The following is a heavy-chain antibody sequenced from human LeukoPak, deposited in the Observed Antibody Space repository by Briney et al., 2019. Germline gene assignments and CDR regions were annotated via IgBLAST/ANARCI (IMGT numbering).Heavy chain of an antibody. CDR1: GGSVSSGSYY. CDR2: IYYSGST. Sequence: SETLSLTCTVSGGSVSSGSYYWSWIRQPPGKGLEWIGYIYYSGSTNYNPSLKSRVTISVDTSKNQFSLKLSSVAAADTAVYYCARVYYDSSAYNFDYWGQGTLVTVSS. J-gene: IGHJ4*02. D-gene: IGHD3-22*01. V-gene: IGHV4-61*01. CDR3: ARVYYDSSAYNFDY.